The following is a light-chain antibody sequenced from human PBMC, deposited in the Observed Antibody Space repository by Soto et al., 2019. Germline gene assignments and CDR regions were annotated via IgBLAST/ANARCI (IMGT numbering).Light chain of an antibody. CDR3: QQYTSYPAFT. V-gene: IGKV1-5*01. CDR2: DAS. Sequence: DIQMTQSPSTLSASVGDRVTITCRASQSISTWLAWYQQKPGKAPKLLIYDASNLEIGVPSRFSGSGSGTEFTLTISSLEPDDFATYYCQQYTSYPAFTFGQGTKVEIK. J-gene: IGKJ1*01. CDR1: QSISTW.